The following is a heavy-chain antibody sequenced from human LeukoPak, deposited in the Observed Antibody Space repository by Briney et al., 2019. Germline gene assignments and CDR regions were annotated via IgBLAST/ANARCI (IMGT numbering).Heavy chain of an antibody. CDR3: ARGVVRRGPDNWFDP. V-gene: IGHV4-4*07. D-gene: IGHD2-2*01. CDR1: GGSISSYY. CDR2: IYTSGST. J-gene: IGHJ5*02. Sequence: SETLSLTRTVSGGSISSYYWSWIRQPAGKGLEWIGRIYTSGSTNYNPSLKSRVTMSVDTSKNQFSLKLSSVTAADTAVYYCARGVVRRGPDNWFDPWGQETLVTVSS.